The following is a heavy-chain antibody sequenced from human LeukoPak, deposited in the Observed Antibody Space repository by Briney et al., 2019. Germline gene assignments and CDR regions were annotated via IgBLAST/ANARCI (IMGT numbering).Heavy chain of an antibody. D-gene: IGHD1-26*01. CDR2: ISSSSSYI. CDR3: ARDRVQNPWGFDP. Sequence: PGGSLRLSCAASGGTFSSYSRNWVRQAPGKGLEWVSSISSSSSYIYYADSVKGRFIISRENAKNSLYLQMNSLRAEDTAVSYCARDRVQNPWGFDPWGQGTLVTVSS. V-gene: IGHV3-21*01. J-gene: IGHJ5*02. CDR1: GGTFSSYS.